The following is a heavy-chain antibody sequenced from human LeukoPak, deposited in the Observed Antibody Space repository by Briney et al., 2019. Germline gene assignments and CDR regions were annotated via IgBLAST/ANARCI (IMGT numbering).Heavy chain of an antibody. CDR2: ISDDGRDI. CDR1: GFTFSTFP. V-gene: IGHV3-30*04. CDR3: ARVGRVSIYPSYMDV. Sequence: PGGSLRLSCEASGFTFSTFPMHWVRQTPDKRLEWVAVISDDGRDIYYADSVKGRFTISRDNSRNTLYLQMNSLSPEDTALFYCARVGRVSIYPSYMDVWGKGTTVTASS. J-gene: IGHJ6*03. D-gene: IGHD6-6*01.